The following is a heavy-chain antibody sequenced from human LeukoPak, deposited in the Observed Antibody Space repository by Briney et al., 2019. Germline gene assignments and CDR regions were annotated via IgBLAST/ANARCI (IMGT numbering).Heavy chain of an antibody. CDR2: MNPNSGGT. CDR3: APRRVAADKGFDY. Sequence: GALVKVSCKASGYTFTDYYMHWMRQAPGQGPEWMGWMNPNSGGTNYAQKFQGRVTMTRDTSITTAYMELSSLRSDDTAVYYCAPRRVAADKGFDYWGQGTLVTVSS. D-gene: IGHD6-19*01. J-gene: IGHJ4*02. CDR1: GYTFTDYY. V-gene: IGHV1-2*02.